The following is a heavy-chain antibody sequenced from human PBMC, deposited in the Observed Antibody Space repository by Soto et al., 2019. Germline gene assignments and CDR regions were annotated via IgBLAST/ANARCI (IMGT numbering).Heavy chain of an antibody. V-gene: IGHV4-34*01. CDR3: ASVTAMAQPDAFDI. J-gene: IGHJ3*02. Sequence: QVQLQQWGAGLLKPSETLSLTCAVYGGSFSGYYWSWIRQPPGKGLEWIGEINHSGSTNYNPSLKRRVTISVDTSKNQFSLKLSSVTAADTAVYYCASVTAMAQPDAFDIWGQGTMVTVSS. D-gene: IGHD5-18*01. CDR2: INHSGST. CDR1: GGSFSGYY.